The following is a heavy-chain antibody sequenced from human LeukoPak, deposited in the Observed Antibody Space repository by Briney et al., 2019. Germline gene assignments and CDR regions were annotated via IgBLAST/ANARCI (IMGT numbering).Heavy chain of an antibody. D-gene: IGHD6-13*01. CDR1: GGSISSGSYY. CDR3: ARVTGYRIEDYFDY. CDR2: IYTSGST. Sequence: SETLSLTCTVSGGSISSGSYYWSWIRQPAGKGLEWIGHIYTSGSTNYNPSLKSRVTISVETSKNEFSLKLRSVTAADTAVYYCARVTGYRIEDYFDYWGQGTLVTVSS. V-gene: IGHV4-61*09. J-gene: IGHJ4*02.